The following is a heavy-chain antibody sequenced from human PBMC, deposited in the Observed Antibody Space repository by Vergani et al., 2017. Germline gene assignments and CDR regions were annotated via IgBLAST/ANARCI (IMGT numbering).Heavy chain of an antibody. Sequence: EVQLLESGGSLKQPGGSVRLSCAASGFTFSTYAMHWVRQAPGKGLEWVSALTGGGGSTYYADSFKGRFIISRDNSRDTLYLQMNSLSTEDTATYYCVKDARSYENVFDSWGQETLVTVSS. D-gene: IGHD1-26*01. V-gene: IGHV3-23*01. CDR1: GFTFSTYA. J-gene: IGHJ4*02. CDR2: LTGGGGST. CDR3: VKDARSYENVFDS.